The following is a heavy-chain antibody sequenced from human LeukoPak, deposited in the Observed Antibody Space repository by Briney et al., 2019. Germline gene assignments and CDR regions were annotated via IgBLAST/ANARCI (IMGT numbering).Heavy chain of an antibody. CDR2: IFSSGTT. D-gene: IGHD3-10*01. CDR3: ARHVVEHLEVRGHYYYYGMDV. J-gene: IGHJ6*02. V-gene: IGHV4-59*08. Sequence: SETLSLTCTVSDGSVSNYYWSWIRQPPGKGLEWIGYIFSSGTTNYNPSLRGRVAISVDTSKNQVSLNLRSVTAADTAVYYCARHVVEHLEVRGHYYYYGMDVWGQGTTVTVSS. CDR1: DGSVSNYY.